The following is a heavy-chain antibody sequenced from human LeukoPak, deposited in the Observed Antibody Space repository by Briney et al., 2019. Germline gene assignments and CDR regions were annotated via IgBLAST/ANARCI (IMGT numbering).Heavy chain of an antibody. J-gene: IGHJ5*02. CDR2: ISYTGST. V-gene: IGHV4-59*01. Sequence: SETLSLTCTVSGGSISPYFWSWMRQTPGKGLEWIGYISYTGSTNYNPALQRRVTISVDTSKNQFSLQLTSVTAADTAVYYCERDDYRGVTNFDPWGQGTLVTVSS. CDR1: GGSISPYF. CDR3: ERDDYRGVTNFDP. D-gene: IGHD3-10*01.